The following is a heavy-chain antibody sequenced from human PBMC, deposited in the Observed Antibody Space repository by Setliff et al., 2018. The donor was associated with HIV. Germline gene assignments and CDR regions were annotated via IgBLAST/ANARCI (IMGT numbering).Heavy chain of an antibody. CDR2: IYPSDSKI. CDR1: GYNFATYW. J-gene: IGHJ3*01. V-gene: IGHV5-51*01. CDR3: ARRKIGDPRHAFDV. D-gene: IGHD3-16*01. Sequence: GESLKISCQASGYNFATYWIGWVRQVPGEGLERIAIIYPSDSKIKYNPSFRGQVTVSADQSITTAYLQWTSLKSSDTAIYFCARRKIGDPRHAFDVWGRGTMVTVSS.